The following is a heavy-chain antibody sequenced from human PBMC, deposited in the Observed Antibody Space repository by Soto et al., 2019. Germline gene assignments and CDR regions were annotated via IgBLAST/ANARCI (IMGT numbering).Heavy chain of an antibody. CDR1: GFTFSNAW. J-gene: IGHJ4*02. V-gene: IGHV3-15*07. D-gene: IGHD3-22*01. CDR2: IKSKTDGGTT. Sequence: PGGSLRLSCAASGFTFSNAWMNWVCQAPGKGLEWVGRIKSKTDGGTTDYAAPVKGRFTISRDDSKNTLYLQMNSLKTEDTAVYYCTTRISQYYYDSSGYYRQTQFDYWGQGTLVTVSS. CDR3: TTRISQYYYDSSGYYRQTQFDY.